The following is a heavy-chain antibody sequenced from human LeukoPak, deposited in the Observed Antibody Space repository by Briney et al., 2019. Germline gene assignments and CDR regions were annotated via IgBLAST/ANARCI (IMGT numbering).Heavy chain of an antibody. J-gene: IGHJ4*02. CDR1: GFTFSSYA. CDR2: ISSNGGST. Sequence: GGSLRLSCAASGFTFSSYAMHWVRQTPGKGLEYVSGISSNGGSTYYGNSVKGRFTISRDNSKKMLYLQMGSLRGEDMAVYYCARSYCSSTSCSPGVYWGQGTLVTVSS. V-gene: IGHV3-64*01. CDR3: ARSYCSSTSCSPGVY. D-gene: IGHD2-2*01.